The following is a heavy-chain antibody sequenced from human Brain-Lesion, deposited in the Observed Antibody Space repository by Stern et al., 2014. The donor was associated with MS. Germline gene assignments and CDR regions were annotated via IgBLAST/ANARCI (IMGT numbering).Heavy chain of an antibody. J-gene: IGHJ6*02. V-gene: IGHV1-2*04. CDR1: GYTFTDYF. CDR3: ARVPGGVFGGMDV. CDR2: INPYSGDT. D-gene: IGHD4-23*01. Sequence: VHLVESGGEVKKPGASVKVSCKASGYTFTDYFMHWVRQAPGKGLEWLGWINPYSGDTKYAQKFQGWVTMTRDTSISTAYMELSSLRSDDTAVYYCARVPGGVFGGMDVWGQGTTV.